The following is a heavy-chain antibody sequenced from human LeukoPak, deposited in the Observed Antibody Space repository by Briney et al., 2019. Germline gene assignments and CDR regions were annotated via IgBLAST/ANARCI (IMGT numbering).Heavy chain of an antibody. Sequence: PGASLTLSCAASGFTFSSNVMSWVRQAPGKGLEWVSLITGNGDGRDYADSVKGRFTTSRDNSKNTLYLQMNSLTGEDTAVYYCAKGGGSGSNGYVQYWGQEILVTVSS. CDR1: GFTFSSNV. V-gene: IGHV3-23*01. D-gene: IGHD3-22*01. J-gene: IGHJ4*02. CDR2: ITGNGDGR. CDR3: AKGGGSGSNGYVQY.